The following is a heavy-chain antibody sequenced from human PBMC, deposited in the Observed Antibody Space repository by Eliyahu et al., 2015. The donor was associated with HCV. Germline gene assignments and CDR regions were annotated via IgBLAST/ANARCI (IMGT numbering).Heavy chain of an antibody. V-gene: IGHV4-59*12. J-gene: IGHJ5*02. CDR1: GASIXSYX. Sequence: QVQLQESGPGLVKPSETLSLTCTVSGASIXSYXWSWIRQPPGKGLEWIAYKYYTGSTHYNPSLKSRVTLSLDTSKNQLSLKLSSVTAADTAVYYCASGGGGIAVAGTGGWFDPWGQGTLVTVSS. D-gene: IGHD6-19*01. CDR3: ASGGGGIAVAGTGGWFDP. CDR2: KYYTGST.